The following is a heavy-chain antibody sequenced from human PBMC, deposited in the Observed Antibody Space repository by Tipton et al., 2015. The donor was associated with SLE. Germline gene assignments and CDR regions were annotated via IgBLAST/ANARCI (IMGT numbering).Heavy chain of an antibody. CDR2: IYYSGST. Sequence: TLSLTCTVSGGSISSSSYYWGWIRQPPGKGLEWIGSIYYSGSTYYNPSLKSRVTISVDTSKNQFSLKLSSVTAADTAVYYCAREVISGTQAWFDPWGQGILVTVSS. D-gene: IGHD5-12*01. CDR3: AREVISGTQAWFDP. V-gene: IGHV4-39*07. J-gene: IGHJ5*02. CDR1: GGSISSSSYY.